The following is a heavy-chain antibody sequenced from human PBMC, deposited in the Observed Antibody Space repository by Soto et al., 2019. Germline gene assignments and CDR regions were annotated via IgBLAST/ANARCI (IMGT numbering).Heavy chain of an antibody. D-gene: IGHD3-10*01. Sequence: PSETLSLTCAVYGGSFSGYYWSWIRQPPGKGLEWIGEINHSGSTNYNPSLKSRVTISVDTSKNQFSLRLSSVTATDTAVYYCVRGRDYYGSGSSYLRQHFDYWGQGALVTVSS. J-gene: IGHJ4*02. CDR2: INHSGST. V-gene: IGHV4-34*01. CDR1: GGSFSGYY. CDR3: VRGRDYYGSGSSYLRQHFDY.